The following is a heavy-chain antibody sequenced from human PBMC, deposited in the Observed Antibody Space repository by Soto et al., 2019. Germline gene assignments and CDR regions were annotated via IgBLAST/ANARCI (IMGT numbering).Heavy chain of an antibody. D-gene: IGHD6-19*01. CDR1: GFNVSSNY. J-gene: IGHJ4*02. CDR3: ARFFGSGFDY. Sequence: VGSLRLSCAASGFNVSSNYMNWVRQAPGKGLEWVAHISTSGATRYYADSVKGRFTISRDNAKTSLYLQMDSLRNEDTAVYYCARFFGSGFDYWGQGTLVTVSS. CDR2: ISTSGATR. V-gene: IGHV3-48*02.